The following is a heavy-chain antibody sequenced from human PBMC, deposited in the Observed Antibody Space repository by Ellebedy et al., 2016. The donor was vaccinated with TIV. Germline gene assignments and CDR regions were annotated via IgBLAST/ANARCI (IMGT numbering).Heavy chain of an antibody. CDR2: ISGSGGGT. D-gene: IGHD3-22*01. V-gene: IGHV3-23*01. CDR1: GFTLSTYA. J-gene: IGHJ5*02. CDR3: AKAYSSGYYVGWFDP. Sequence: GGSLRLSCAASGFTLSTYAMSWVRQAPGKGLEWVSGISGSGGGTYYADSVKGRFTVSRDKSKNTLYLQMNSPRAEDTAVYYCAKAYSSGYYVGWFDPWGQGTLVTVSS.